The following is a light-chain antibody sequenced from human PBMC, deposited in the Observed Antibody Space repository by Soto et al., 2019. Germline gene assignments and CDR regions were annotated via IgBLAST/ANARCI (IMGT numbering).Light chain of an antibody. CDR3: QQRSNWPKT. Sequence: EIVLTQSPATLSLSPGERATLSCRASQSVSSFLAWYQQKPGQAPRLLIYDASHRATGIPARFSGSGSGTDFTLTISSLEPEDFAVYYCQQRSNWPKTFXQGTKVDIK. CDR1: QSVSSF. CDR2: DAS. V-gene: IGKV3-11*01. J-gene: IGKJ1*01.